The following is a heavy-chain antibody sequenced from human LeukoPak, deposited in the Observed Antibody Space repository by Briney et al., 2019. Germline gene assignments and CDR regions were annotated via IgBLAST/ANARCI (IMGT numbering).Heavy chain of an antibody. V-gene: IGHV3-23*01. J-gene: IGHJ4*02. Sequence: GGSLRLSCAASGFTFSNYAMSWVRQAPGKGLEWVSGISGSGGSTYYADSVKGRFTISRDNSKNTLYLQMNSLTDEDTAVYYCAKKWGVGTTTLDYFDYWGQGTLVTVSS. CDR2: ISGSGGST. D-gene: IGHD1-26*01. CDR3: AKKWGVGTTTLDYFDY. CDR1: GFTFSNYA.